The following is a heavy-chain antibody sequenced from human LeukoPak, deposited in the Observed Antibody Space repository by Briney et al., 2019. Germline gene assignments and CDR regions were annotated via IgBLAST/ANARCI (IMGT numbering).Heavy chain of an antibody. CDR3: AKATSRLYYYYGMDV. V-gene: IGHV3-23*01. CDR1: GFAFSSYA. CDR2: ISGSGGST. D-gene: IGHD4-11*01. Sequence: GGSLRLSCAASGFAFSSYAMTWVRQAPGKGLEWVSAISGSGGSTYYADSVKGRFTISRDNSKNTLYLQMNSLRAEDTAVYYCAKATSRLYYYYGMDVWGQGTTVTVSS. J-gene: IGHJ6*02.